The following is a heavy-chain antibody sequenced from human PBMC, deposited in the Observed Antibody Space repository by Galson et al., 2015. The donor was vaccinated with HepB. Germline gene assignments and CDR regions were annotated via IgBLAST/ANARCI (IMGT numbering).Heavy chain of an antibody. CDR1: GFTFSNYW. CDR3: ARGHYDSSGYYPDGFDI. CDR2: IKQDGSEK. D-gene: IGHD3-22*01. V-gene: IGHV3-7*03. Sequence: SLRLSCAASGFTFSNYWMTWVRQAPGKGLEWVAYIKQDGSEKVYVQSVKGRYTISRDNARNSLYLQMNSLRAEDTAVFYCARGHYDSSGYYPDGFDIWGQGTMVTVSS. J-gene: IGHJ3*02.